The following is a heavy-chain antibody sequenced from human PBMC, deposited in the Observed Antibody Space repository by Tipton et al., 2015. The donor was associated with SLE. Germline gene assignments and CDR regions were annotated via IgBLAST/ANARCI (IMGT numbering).Heavy chain of an antibody. CDR1: GGSIRSRSYY. D-gene: IGHD1-1*01. CDR3: ASLNWDHGYFDQ. CDR2: IFYSGTT. J-gene: IGHJ4*02. Sequence: GLVKPSQIMSLTCTVSGGSIRSRSYYWSWIRQHPGKGLEWIGYIFYSGTTSYNPSLKSRINMSLDTSKSQFSLNLNSVTAADTAKYFCASLNWDHGYFDQWGQGILVTVSS. V-gene: IGHV4-31*03.